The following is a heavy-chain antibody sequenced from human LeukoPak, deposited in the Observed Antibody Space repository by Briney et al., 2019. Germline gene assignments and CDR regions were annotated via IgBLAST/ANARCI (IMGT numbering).Heavy chain of an antibody. CDR3: AREVYCSSTSCHNWFDP. CDR2: INPNSGGT. CDR1: GYTFTGYY. V-gene: IGHV1-2*02. D-gene: IGHD2-2*01. Sequence: GASVKVSCKASGYTFTGYYMHWVRQAPGQGLEWMGWINPNSGGTNYAQKFQGRVTMTRDTSISTAYMELSRLRSDDTAVYYCAREVYCSSTSCHNWFDPWGQGTLVTVSS. J-gene: IGHJ5*02.